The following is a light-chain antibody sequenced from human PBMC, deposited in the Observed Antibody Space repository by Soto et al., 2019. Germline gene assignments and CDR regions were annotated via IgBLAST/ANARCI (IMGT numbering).Light chain of an antibody. CDR2: GVS. J-gene: IGKJ1*01. V-gene: IGKV3-20*01. Sequence: EMVLTQSPGTLSLSPGERATLSCRASQSVSSNYFAWYQQKPGQAPRLLIYGVSSRPTGIPDRFSGSGSGTDFTLTISRLEPEDFAVYYCEQYGSSPRTFGQGTKVDIK. CDR1: QSVSSNY. CDR3: EQYGSSPRT.